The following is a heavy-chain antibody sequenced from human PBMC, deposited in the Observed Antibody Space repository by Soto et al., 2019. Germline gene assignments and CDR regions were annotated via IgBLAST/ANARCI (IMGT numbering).Heavy chain of an antibody. Sequence: VASVKVSCKASGYIFTGYYLYWVRQAPGQGLEWMGRIDPDSGGTDYAEKFQGRVTMTRDTAIDTAYMEVSRLTSDDTAVYFCARGPLEWGQGTLVTVSS. V-gene: IGHV1-2*02. J-gene: IGHJ1*01. CDR1: GYIFTGYY. CDR2: IDPDSGGT. CDR3: ARGPLE.